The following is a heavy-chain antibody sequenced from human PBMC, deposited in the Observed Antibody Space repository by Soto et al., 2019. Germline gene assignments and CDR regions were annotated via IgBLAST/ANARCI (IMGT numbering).Heavy chain of an antibody. CDR1: GGSISSSSYY. V-gene: IGHV4-39*01. CDR3: ARHLIEDGNFDY. D-gene: IGHD1-26*01. Sequence: QLQLQESGPGLVKPSETLSLTCTVSGGSISSSSYYWGWIRQPPGKGLEWIGSIYYSGSTYYNPSLKSRVTISVDTSKNQFSLKLSSVTAADTAVYYCARHLIEDGNFDYWGQGTLVTVSS. CDR2: IYYSGST. J-gene: IGHJ4*02.